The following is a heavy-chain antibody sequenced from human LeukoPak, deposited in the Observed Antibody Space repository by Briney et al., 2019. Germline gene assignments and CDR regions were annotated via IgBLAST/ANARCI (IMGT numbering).Heavy chain of an antibody. V-gene: IGHV1-2*02. J-gene: IGHJ4*02. Sequence: ASVKVSCKASGYTFTGYYMHWVRQAPGQGLEWMGWINTNSGGTNYAQKFQGRVTMTRDTSISTAYMELSRLRSDDTAVYYCARYDSSGYYTFYFDYWGQGTLVTVSS. CDR2: INTNSGGT. CDR3: ARYDSSGYYTFYFDY. CDR1: GYTFTGYY. D-gene: IGHD3-22*01.